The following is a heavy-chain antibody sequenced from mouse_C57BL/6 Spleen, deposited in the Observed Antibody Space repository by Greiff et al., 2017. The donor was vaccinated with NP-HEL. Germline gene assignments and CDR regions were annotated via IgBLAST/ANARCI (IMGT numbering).Heavy chain of an antibody. J-gene: IGHJ4*01. CDR3: ARDGDYDEALYAMDD. D-gene: IGHD2-4*01. CDR1: GFTFSSYA. CDR2: ISDGGSYT. V-gene: IGHV5-4*01. Sequence: EVHLVESGGGLVKPGGSLKLSCAASGFTFSSYAMSWVRQTPEKRLEWVATISDGGSYTYYPDNVKGRFTISRDNAENNLYLQMSHLKSEDTAMYYCARDGDYDEALYAMDDWGQGTSVTVSS.